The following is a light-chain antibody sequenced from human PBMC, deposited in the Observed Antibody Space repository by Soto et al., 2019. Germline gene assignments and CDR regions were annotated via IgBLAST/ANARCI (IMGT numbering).Light chain of an antibody. V-gene: IGLV1-44*01. J-gene: IGLJ1*01. Sequence: QSGLTQPPPVSETPGQTVSICCSGSNSNIASNTVNGYQHLPGKAPKLLIYDNNQRLSGVPDRFSGSKSGTSACLAISGLQSEDESDYYCAAWDDTLKRYVFGTGTKVTVL. CDR2: DNN. CDR3: AAWDDTLKRYV. CDR1: NSNIASNT.